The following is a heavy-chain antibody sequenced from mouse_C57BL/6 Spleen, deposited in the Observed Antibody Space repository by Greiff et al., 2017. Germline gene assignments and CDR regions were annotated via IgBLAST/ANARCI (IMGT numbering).Heavy chain of an antibody. V-gene: IGHV5-17*01. J-gene: IGHJ2*01. CDR2: ISRGSSTI. Sequence: EVHLVESGGGLVKPGGSLKLSCAASGFTFSDYGMHWVRQAPEKGLEWVAYISRGSSTIYYADTVKGRFTISRDNAKNTLFLQMTSLRSEDTAMYYCETLYSNLDYWGQGTTLTVSS. D-gene: IGHD2-5*01. CDR3: ETLYSNLDY. CDR1: GFTFSDYG.